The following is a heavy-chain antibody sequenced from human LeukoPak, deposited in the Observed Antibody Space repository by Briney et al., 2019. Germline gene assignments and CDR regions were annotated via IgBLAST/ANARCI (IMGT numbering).Heavy chain of an antibody. CDR2: IHYSGST. J-gene: IGHJ4*02. V-gene: IGHV4-39*01. Sequence: PSETLSLTCTVSGGSISSSSYYWGWIRQPPGKGLEWIGSIHYSGSTYYNPSLKSRVTISVDTSKNQFSLKLSSVTAADTAVYYCARSGPGGSSSSFDYWGQGTLVTVSS. CDR3: ARSGPGGSSSSFDY. D-gene: IGHD6-13*01. CDR1: GGSISSSSYY.